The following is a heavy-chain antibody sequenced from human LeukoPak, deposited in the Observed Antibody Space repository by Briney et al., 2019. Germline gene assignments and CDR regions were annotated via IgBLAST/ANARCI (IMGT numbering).Heavy chain of an antibody. CDR1: GLSLSVNY. V-gene: IGHV3-53*01. D-gene: IGHD2-2*02. J-gene: IGHJ3*02. CDR3: ARYTFRAVDI. Sequence: GGSLRLSCAASGLSLSVNYMTWVRQSPGKGLEWLSNIYRDGNTYYADSVNGRFSISRDDYKNTLYLEMNSLRAEDTALYYCARYTFRAVDIWGQGSMVTVSS. CDR2: IYRDGNT.